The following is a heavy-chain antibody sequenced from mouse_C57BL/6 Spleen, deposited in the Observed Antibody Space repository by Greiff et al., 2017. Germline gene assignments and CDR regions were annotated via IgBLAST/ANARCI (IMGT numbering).Heavy chain of an antibody. Sequence: QVQLQQPGAELVKPGASVTLSCKASGYTFTSYWMQWVKQRPGQGLEWIGEIDPSDSYTNYNQKFKGKATLTVDTSSSTAYMQLSSLTSEDSAVYYCAIIYYGNYVFAYWGQGTLVTVSA. CDR3: AIIYYGNYVFAY. J-gene: IGHJ3*01. CDR1: GYTFTSYW. D-gene: IGHD2-1*01. V-gene: IGHV1-50*01. CDR2: IDPSDSYT.